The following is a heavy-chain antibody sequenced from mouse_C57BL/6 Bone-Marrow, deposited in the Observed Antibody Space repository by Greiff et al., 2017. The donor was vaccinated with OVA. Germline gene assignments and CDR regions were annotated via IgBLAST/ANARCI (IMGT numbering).Heavy chain of an antibody. CDR2: IWSGGST. CDR3: ARNEDDCDWYFDV. V-gene: IGHV2-2*01. D-gene: IGHD2-4*01. CDR1: GFSLTSYG. J-gene: IGHJ1*03. Sequence: VQLQESGPGLVQPSQSLSITCTASGFSLTSYGVHWVRQSPGKGLEWLGVIWSGGSTDYNAAFISRLSISKDNSKSHVFFKMNSLQADDTAIYYGARNEDDCDWYFDVWGTGTTVTVSS.